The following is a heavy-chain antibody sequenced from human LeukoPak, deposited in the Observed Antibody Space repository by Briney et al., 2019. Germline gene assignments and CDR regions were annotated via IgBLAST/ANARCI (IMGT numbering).Heavy chain of an antibody. CDR2: IWYDGSNK. CDR1: GFTFSSYG. Sequence: GGSLRLSCAASGFTFSSYGMHWVRQAPGKGLEWGAVIWYDGSNKYYADSVEGRFTISRDNSKNTLYLQMNSLRAEDTAVYYCAREFRTGMEELDPWGQGTLVTVSS. D-gene: IGHD1-14*01. CDR3: AREFRTGMEELDP. J-gene: IGHJ5*02. V-gene: IGHV3-33*01.